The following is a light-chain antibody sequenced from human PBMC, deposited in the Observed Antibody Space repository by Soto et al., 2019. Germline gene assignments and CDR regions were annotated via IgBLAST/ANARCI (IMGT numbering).Light chain of an antibody. Sequence: QSVLTQPASVSGSPGQSITISCTGTSSDVGGYNYVSWYQQYPGKAPKLMIYEVSNRPSGVSNRFSASKSGNTASLTISGLQAEDEAAYYCSSYTSSSTRVFGTGTKVTVL. CDR2: EVS. CDR1: SSDVGGYNY. J-gene: IGLJ1*01. V-gene: IGLV2-14*01. CDR3: SSYTSSSTRV.